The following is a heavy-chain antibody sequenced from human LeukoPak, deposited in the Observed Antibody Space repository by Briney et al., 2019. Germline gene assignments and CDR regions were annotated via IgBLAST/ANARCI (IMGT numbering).Heavy chain of an antibody. CDR3: ARGGGYSYGPDDY. Sequence: GGSLRLSCAASGFTFSSYAMHWVRQAPGKGLEWVAVISYDGSNKYYADSVKGRFTISRDNSKNTLYLQMNSLRAEDTAVYYCARGGGYSYGPDDYWGQGTLVTVSS. J-gene: IGHJ4*02. V-gene: IGHV3-30*04. CDR2: ISYDGSNK. CDR1: GFTFSSYA. D-gene: IGHD5-18*01.